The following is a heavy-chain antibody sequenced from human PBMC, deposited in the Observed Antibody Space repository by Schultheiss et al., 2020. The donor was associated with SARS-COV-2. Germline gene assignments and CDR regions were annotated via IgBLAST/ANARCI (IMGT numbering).Heavy chain of an antibody. D-gene: IGHD3-22*01. CDR3: ARALVDYDSRGRWFDP. V-gene: IGHV1-69*06. CDR1: GGTFSSYA. J-gene: IGHJ5*02. CDR2: IIPIFGTA. Sequence: SVKVSCKASGGTFSSYAISWVRQAPGQGLEWMGGIIPIFGTANYAQKFQGRVTITADKSTSTAYMELSSLRSDDTAVYYCARALVDYDSRGRWFDPWGQGTLVTVSS.